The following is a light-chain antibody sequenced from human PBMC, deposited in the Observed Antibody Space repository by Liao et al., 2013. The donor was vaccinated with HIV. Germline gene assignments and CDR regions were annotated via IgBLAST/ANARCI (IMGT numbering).Light chain of an antibody. CDR2: QDN. J-gene: IGLJ3*02. CDR1: KLGDKL. V-gene: IGLV3-1*01. Sequence: SYEMTQPPSVSVSPGQTASITCSGNKLGDKLTSWYQQRPGRSPVVVIFQDNKRPSGISERFSGSSSGDTATLTISGTQAVDEADYYCQAWDNSAVVFGGGTRLTVV. CDR3: QAWDNSAVV.